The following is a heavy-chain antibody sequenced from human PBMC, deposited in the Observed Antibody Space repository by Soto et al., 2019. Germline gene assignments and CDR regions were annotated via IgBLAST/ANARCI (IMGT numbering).Heavy chain of an antibody. Sequence: QLQLQESGPGVMKPSETLSLTCTVSGGSISSSSHYWGWIRQPPGKGLQWSGNIYFRGSNYYKSSPMARVTIFVYTTKNKISLNLTTVAATDAAIYYCASLSRAFCVFGVCILRSGWFDSWGRGALVTVSS. D-gene: IGHD3-10*02. CDR3: ASLSRAFCVFGVCILRSGWFDS. CDR2: IYFRGSN. CDR1: GGSISSSSHY. V-gene: IGHV4-39*01. J-gene: IGHJ5*01.